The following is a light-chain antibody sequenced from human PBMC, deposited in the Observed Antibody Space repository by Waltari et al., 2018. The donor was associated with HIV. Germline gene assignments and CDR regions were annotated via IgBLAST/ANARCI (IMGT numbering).Light chain of an antibody. CDR1: ESVNSDF. CDR3: QQYGISPRI. CDR2: GAS. J-gene: IGKJ1*01. Sequence: DIVLTQSPGTLSLSPVSSATLSCRASESVNSDFLAWYQQRPGQAPRVLVYGASTRALGIPDRFSGSGSGTDFTLTISRLEPEDFAVYYCQQYGISPRIFGQGTKVE. V-gene: IGKV3-20*01.